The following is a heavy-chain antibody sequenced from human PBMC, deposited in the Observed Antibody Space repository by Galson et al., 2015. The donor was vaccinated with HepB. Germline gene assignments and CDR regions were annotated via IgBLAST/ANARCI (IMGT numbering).Heavy chain of an antibody. CDR3: ARVGFRAFSAFDI. CDR2: ISSSSSYI. D-gene: IGHD3-10*01. J-gene: IGHJ3*02. V-gene: IGHV3-21*01. Sequence: SLRLSCAASGFTFSSYSMNWVRQAPGKGLEWVSSISSSSSYIYYADSVKGRFTISRDNAKNSLYLQMNSLRAEDTAVYYCARVGFRAFSAFDIWGQGTMVTVSS. CDR1: GFTFSSYS.